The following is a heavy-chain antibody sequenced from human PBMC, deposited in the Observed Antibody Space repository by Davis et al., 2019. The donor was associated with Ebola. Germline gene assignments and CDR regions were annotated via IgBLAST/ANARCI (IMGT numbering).Heavy chain of an antibody. CDR1: GGSISSYY. D-gene: IGHD4-17*01. Sequence: SETLSLTCTVSGGSISSYYWSWTRQPPGKGLEWIGYIYYSGSTNYNPSLKSRVTISVDTSKNQFSLKLSSVTAADTAVYYCARAHYGDRIDYWGQGTLVTVSS. J-gene: IGHJ4*02. CDR3: ARAHYGDRIDY. CDR2: IYYSGST. V-gene: IGHV4-59*08.